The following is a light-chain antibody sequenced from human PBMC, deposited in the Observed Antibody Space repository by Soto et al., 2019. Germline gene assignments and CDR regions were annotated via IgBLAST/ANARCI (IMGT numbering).Light chain of an antibody. J-gene: IGKJ2*01. Sequence: DIVKTQSPLFLSVTPGEPASISCKSSQSLLHSDGKTYLHWYLQRPGQSPQLLIYEVSNRFSGVPDRISGSGSGTDFTLTIRRVSAEDAGVYYCMQGGTSGQGTKLEIK. CDR2: EVS. V-gene: IGKV2-29*03. CDR1: QSLLHSDGKTY. CDR3: MQGGT.